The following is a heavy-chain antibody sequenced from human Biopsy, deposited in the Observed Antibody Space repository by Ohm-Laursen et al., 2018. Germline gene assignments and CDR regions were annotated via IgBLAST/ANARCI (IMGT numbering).Heavy chain of an antibody. D-gene: IGHD7-27*01. CDR2: ISGRGAT. CDR1: GGSIRSDY. V-gene: IGHV4-59*07. Sequence: SDTLSLTCIVSGGSIRSDYWSWIRQSPRKGLEWIGHISGRGATNYNPSLRGRVTISVDTSKNQFSLKVISVTAADTAVYYCARLTRDPSYWGQGILVTVSS. CDR3: ARLTRDPSY. J-gene: IGHJ4*02.